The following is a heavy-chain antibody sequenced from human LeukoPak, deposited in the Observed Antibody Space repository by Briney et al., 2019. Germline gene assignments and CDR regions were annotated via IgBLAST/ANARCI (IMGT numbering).Heavy chain of an antibody. CDR3: VRGGYGWTFDF. CDR1: GFNFNDNF. D-gene: IGHD5-18*01. Sequence: GGSLRLPCTASGFNFNDNFMGWIRQAPGKGLEWISYISSKGDTIHYSDPVKGRFSIARDNPQKSLYLQMNSLRVEDTAVYYCVRGGYGWTFDFWGQGTLVTVSS. V-gene: IGHV3-11*01. J-gene: IGHJ4*02. CDR2: ISSKGDTI.